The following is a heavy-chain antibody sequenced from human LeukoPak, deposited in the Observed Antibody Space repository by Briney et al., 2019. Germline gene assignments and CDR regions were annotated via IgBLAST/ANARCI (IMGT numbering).Heavy chain of an antibody. CDR1: GFTFSSFP. CDR3: ASDIEYYDSSPY. D-gene: IGHD3-22*01. J-gene: IGHJ4*02. CDR2: ITTNGGRT. V-gene: IGHV3-23*01. Sequence: GGSLTISCVASGFTFSSFPMTWVRRAPGKGLEWVSAITTNGGRTYYADSVEGRFTISRDNAKNSLYLQMNSLRAEDTAVYYCASDIEYYDSSPYWGQGTLVTVSS.